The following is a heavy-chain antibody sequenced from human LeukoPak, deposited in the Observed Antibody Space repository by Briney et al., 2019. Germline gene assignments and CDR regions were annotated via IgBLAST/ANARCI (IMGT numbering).Heavy chain of an antibody. V-gene: IGHV3-23*01. Sequence: GGSLRLSCAASGFTFSNYAMSWVRQAPGKGLEWVSTISNTGSDTYYADSVKGRFTISRDNSEDTLYLQMNNLRAEDTAIHYCAKVPYSDYGSGRPPFMDVWGQGTTVAVSS. CDR2: ISNTGSDT. J-gene: IGHJ6*02. D-gene: IGHD3-10*01. CDR1: GFTFSNYA. CDR3: AKVPYSDYGSGRPPFMDV.